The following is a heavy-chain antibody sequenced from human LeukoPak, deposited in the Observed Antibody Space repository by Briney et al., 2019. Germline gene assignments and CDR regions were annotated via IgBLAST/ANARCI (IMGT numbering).Heavy chain of an antibody. V-gene: IGHV3-9*01. J-gene: IGHJ2*01. Sequence: GGSLRLSCAASGFTFDDYAMHWVRQAPGKGLEWVSGISWNSGSIGYADSVKGRFTLSRDNAKNSLYLQMNSLRAEGTALYYCAKGASSGIEYWYFDLWGRGTLVTVSS. D-gene: IGHD6-19*01. CDR2: ISWNSGSI. CDR1: GFTFDDYA. CDR3: AKGASSGIEYWYFDL.